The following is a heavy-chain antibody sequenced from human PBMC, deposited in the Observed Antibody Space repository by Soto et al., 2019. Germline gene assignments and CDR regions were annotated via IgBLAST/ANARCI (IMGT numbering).Heavy chain of an antibody. V-gene: IGHV3-74*01. J-gene: IGHJ4*02. CDR2: INDDGIST. CDR3: ARDNYSYSTSRSFLHY. Sequence: EVQLVESGGGLVQPGGSLRLSCAASGFTFSMYWMHWVRQVPGKGPEWVSRINDDGISTNYADSVKGRFTISRDNSKSTLYVQVNSLRPEDTAVYYCARDNYSYSTSRSFLHYWGQGTLVTVSS. D-gene: IGHD6-13*01. CDR1: GFTFSMYW.